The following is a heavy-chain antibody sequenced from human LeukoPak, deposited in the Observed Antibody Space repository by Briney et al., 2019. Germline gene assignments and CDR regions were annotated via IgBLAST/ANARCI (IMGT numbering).Heavy chain of an antibody. J-gene: IGHJ3*02. CDR1: GGSISSGGYY. V-gene: IGHV4-31*03. CDR3: ARKVGGSFYI. Sequence: PSQTLSLTCTVSGGSISSGGYYWSWIRQHPRKGLELIGYIYYSGSTYYNPALKSRVTISVDTSKNQFSLKLSSVTAEETAVYYCARKVGGSFYIWGQGTMVAVPS. D-gene: IGHD3-10*01. CDR2: IYYSGST.